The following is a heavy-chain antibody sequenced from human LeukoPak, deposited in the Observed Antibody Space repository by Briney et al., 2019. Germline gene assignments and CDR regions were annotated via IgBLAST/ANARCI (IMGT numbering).Heavy chain of an antibody. CDR3: ARNWNYVSPFDY. D-gene: IGHD1-7*01. CDR2: ISSSSSYI. CDR1: GFTFSSYS. Sequence: GGSLRLSCAASGFTFSSYSMNWVRQAPGKGLEWVSSISSSSSYIYYADSVKGRFTVSRDNAKNSLYLQMNSLRAEDTAVYYCARNWNYVSPFDYWGQGTLVTVSS. J-gene: IGHJ4*02. V-gene: IGHV3-21*01.